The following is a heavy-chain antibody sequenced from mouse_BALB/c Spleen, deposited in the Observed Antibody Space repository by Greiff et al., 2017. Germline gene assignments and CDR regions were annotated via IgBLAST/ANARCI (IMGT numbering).Heavy chain of an antibody. Sequence: EVQVVESGPGLVKPSQSLSLTCSVTGYSITSGYYWNWIRQFPGNKLEWMGYISYDGSNNYNPSLKNRISITRDTSKNQFFLKLNSVTTEDTATYYCARDDYGSRWAMDYWGQGTSVTVSS. CDR1: GYSITSGYY. CDR3: ARDDYGSRWAMDY. CDR2: ISYDGSN. J-gene: IGHJ4*01. D-gene: IGHD1-1*01. V-gene: IGHV3-6*02.